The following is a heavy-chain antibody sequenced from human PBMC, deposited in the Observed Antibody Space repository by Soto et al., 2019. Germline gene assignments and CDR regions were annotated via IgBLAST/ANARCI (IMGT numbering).Heavy chain of an antibody. CDR3: SRLQRLLLWLPRRDDYYYMDV. CDR2: IYYSGST. CDR1: GGSISSSSYY. Sequence: QLQLQESGPGLVKPSETLSLTCTVSGGSISSSSYYWGWIRQPPGKGLEWIGSIYYSGSTDYNQSLKSRVTISVDKSTNQHSPKLSSVIAADEAVYYYSRLQRLLLWLPRRDDYYYMDVWGKGTTVTVSS. V-gene: IGHV4-39*01. D-gene: IGHD3-3*01. J-gene: IGHJ6*03.